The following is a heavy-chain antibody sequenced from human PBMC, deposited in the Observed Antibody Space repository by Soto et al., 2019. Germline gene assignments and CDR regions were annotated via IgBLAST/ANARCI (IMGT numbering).Heavy chain of an antibody. CDR1: GFTFSSYA. V-gene: IGHV3-23*01. J-gene: IGHJ4*02. CDR3: AKAPDYDYVWGSYQLSPFDY. D-gene: IGHD3-16*02. Sequence: GGSLRLSCAASGFTFSSYAMSWVRQAPGKGLEWVSAISGSGGSTYYADSVKGRFTISRDNSKNTLYLQMNSLRAEDTAVYYCAKAPDYDYVWGSYQLSPFDYWGQGTLVTVSS. CDR2: ISGSGGST.